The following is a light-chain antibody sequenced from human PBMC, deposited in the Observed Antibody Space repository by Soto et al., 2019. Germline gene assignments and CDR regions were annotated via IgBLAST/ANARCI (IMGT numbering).Light chain of an antibody. J-gene: IGKJ1*01. Sequence: EIVLTQSPGTLSLSPGERATLSCRASQSDFSRNLAWYQQKLGQAPRLLIYLASNRAAGIPDRFSSSGSETDFTLTISRLEPEDFAVYYCQQYGSSPWTFVQGTKVEVK. V-gene: IGKV3-20*01. CDR2: LAS. CDR1: QSDFSRN. CDR3: QQYGSSPWT.